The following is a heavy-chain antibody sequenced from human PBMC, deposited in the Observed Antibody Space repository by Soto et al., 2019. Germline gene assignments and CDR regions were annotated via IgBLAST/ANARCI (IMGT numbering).Heavy chain of an antibody. V-gene: IGHV4-59*01. J-gene: IGHJ4*02. Sequence: SETLSRTCTVSNGSISTYYWSWIRQPPGRSLEWIGHIYYTGSPTYNPSLKSRVTIAENTSKKTVSLELISVTAEDTAVYYCARSRSTRQPFDYWGRGTLVTVSS. CDR1: NGSISTYY. CDR3: ARSRSTRQPFDY. CDR2: IYYTGSP. D-gene: IGHD5-12*01.